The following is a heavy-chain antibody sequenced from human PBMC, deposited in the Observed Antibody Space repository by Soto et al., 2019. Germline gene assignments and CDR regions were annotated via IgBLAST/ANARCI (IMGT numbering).Heavy chain of an antibody. CDR1: GLTLASYT. V-gene: IGHV3-23*01. D-gene: IGHD3-10*01. CDR2: ISDGGHNT. J-gene: IGHJ4*02. Sequence: GGSPELSCAASGLTLASYTMSGARQAPGKGLQWVSYISDGGHNTYYADSVKGRFTISRDDLLGTLYLQMNSLRAEDTALYYCVREYYGSGVLWGQGTLVTVSS. CDR3: VREYYGSGVL.